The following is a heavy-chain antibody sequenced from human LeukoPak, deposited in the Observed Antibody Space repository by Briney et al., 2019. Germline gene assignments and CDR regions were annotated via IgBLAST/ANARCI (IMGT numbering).Heavy chain of an antibody. CDR2: ISLNGGDT. Sequence: GGSLRLSCAASGFTFSSFAMHWVRQAPGKGPEWVAVISLNGGDTNYAGSVKGRFTISRDDPKNTLYLQMDSLRADDTAVYHCARDDCTTPSCLTTWGQGTLVTVSS. CDR3: ARDDCTTPSCLTT. D-gene: IGHD1-1*01. CDR1: GFTFSSFA. V-gene: IGHV3-30*04. J-gene: IGHJ5*02.